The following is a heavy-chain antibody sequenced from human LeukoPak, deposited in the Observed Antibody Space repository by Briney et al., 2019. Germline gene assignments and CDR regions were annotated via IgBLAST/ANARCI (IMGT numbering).Heavy chain of an antibody. CDR2: ISSSGSFK. CDR3: ATTARVGQN. Sequence: PEGSLRLSCAASGFTINTYSMNWVRQTPGKGLEWVASISSSGSFKYYADSVKGRFTISRDNAKNSLYLQMDNLRAEDTAVYYCATTARVGQNWGQGTLVTVSS. D-gene: IGHD3/OR15-3a*01. CDR1: GFTINTYS. J-gene: IGHJ4*02. V-gene: IGHV3-21*04.